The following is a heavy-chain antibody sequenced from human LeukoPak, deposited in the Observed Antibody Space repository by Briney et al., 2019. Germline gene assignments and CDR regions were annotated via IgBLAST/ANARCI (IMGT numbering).Heavy chain of an antibody. CDR1: GYTFTSYY. CDR3: ARGQWIAAAGIRLDY. J-gene: IGHJ4*02. D-gene: IGHD6-13*01. V-gene: IGHV1-46*01. Sequence: ASVKVSCKASGYTFTSYYMHWVRQAPGQGLEWMGIINPSGGSTSYAQKFQGRVTMTRDTSTSTVYMELSSPRSEDTAVYYCARGQWIAAAGIRLDYWGQGTLVTVSS. CDR2: INPSGGST.